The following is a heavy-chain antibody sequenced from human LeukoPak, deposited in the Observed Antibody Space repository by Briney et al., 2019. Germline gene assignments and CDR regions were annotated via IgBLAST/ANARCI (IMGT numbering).Heavy chain of an antibody. V-gene: IGHV3-23*01. CDR3: AKDGSSSGYPYYMDV. Sequence: GGSLRLSCEVSGFTFSTYAMSWVRQAPGKGLEWVSVISGSGGSTYYADSVKGRSTISRDNSKNTLYLQMNSLRAEDTAVYYCAKDGSSSGYPYYMDVWGKGTTVTVSS. D-gene: IGHD5-12*01. CDR1: GFTFSTYA. CDR2: ISGSGGST. J-gene: IGHJ6*03.